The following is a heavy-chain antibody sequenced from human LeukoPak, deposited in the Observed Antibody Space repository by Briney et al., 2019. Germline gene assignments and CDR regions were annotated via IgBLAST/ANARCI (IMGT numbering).Heavy chain of an antibody. Sequence: SVKVSRKASGGTFISYGLNWVRQAPGQGLEWMGGIIPILGTAKYAQKLQGRVTVTADESTSTGYMELSSLRSEDTAVYYCARGLYCRSSTSCCDYGMDFWGQGTTVTVSS. CDR1: GGTFISYG. CDR2: IIPILGTA. V-gene: IGHV1-69*01. CDR3: ARGLYCRSSTSCCDYGMDF. D-gene: IGHD2-2*01. J-gene: IGHJ6*02.